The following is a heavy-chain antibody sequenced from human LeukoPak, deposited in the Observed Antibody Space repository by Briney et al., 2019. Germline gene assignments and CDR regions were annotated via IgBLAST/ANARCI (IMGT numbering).Heavy chain of an antibody. J-gene: IGHJ6*02. CDR2: IIPIFGTA. CDR1: GGTFSSYA. D-gene: IGHD6-19*01. CDR3: ARGGYSSENGMDV. V-gene: IGHV1-69*13. Sequence: SVKASCKASGGTFSSYAISWVRQAPGQGLEWMGGIIPIFGTANYAQKFQGRVTITADESTSTAYMELSSLRSEDTAVYYCARGGYSSENGMDVWGQGTTVTVSS.